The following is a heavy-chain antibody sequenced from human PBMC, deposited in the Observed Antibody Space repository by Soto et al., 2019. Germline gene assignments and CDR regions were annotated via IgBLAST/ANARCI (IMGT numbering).Heavy chain of an antibody. CDR3: ARGPSGDKVDY. Sequence: QVQLQESGPGLVEPSQTLSLTCTVSGDSISNGYYTWSWIRQPPGKDLEWIGHIYNSVNTYSNPYLKRPVTVSAATSKNQFSLKLSSVTAADTAVYYCARGPSGDKVDYWGQGTLVTVSS. CDR2: IYNSVNT. D-gene: IGHD3-10*01. CDR1: GDSISNGYYT. J-gene: IGHJ4*02. V-gene: IGHV4-30-4*01.